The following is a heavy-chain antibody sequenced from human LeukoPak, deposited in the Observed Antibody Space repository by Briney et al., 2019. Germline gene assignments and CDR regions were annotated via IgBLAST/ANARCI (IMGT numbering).Heavy chain of an antibody. CDR3: ARTYSTVTTDWFDP. CDR1: GFTFSSYA. V-gene: IGHV3-30-3*01. Sequence: GGSLRLSCAASGFTFSSYAMHWVPQAPGKGLEWVAVISYDGSNKYYADSVKGRFTISRDNSKNTLYLQMNSLTAEDTAVYYCARTYSTVTTDWFDPWGQGTLVTVSS. D-gene: IGHD4-17*01. CDR2: ISYDGSNK. J-gene: IGHJ5*02.